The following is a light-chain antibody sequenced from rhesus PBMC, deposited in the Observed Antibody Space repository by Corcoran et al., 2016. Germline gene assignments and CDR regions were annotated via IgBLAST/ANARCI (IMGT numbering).Light chain of an antibody. V-gene: IGKV1-74*01. J-gene: IGKJ3*01. CDR3: QHGYGTLFT. Sequence: DIQMTQSPSSLSASVGDRVTITCRASENVNNYLNWYQQKPGKPPNLLIYKASTLQSGVPSRFSGSGSGTYYTFTISSLQPEDVATYYCQHGYGTLFTFGPGTKLDIK. CDR1: ENVNNY. CDR2: KAS.